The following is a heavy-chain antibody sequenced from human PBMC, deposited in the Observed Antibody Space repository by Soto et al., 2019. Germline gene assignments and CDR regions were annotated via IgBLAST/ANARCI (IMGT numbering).Heavy chain of an antibody. J-gene: IGHJ4*02. V-gene: IGHV2-5*02. CDR3: AHYSSTCSFDY. D-gene: IGHD6-13*01. CDR1: GFSLSTSGMG. Sequence: QITLKESGPTLVKPTQTLTLTCTFSGFSLSTSGMGVGWIRQPPGKALEWLALIYWDDDKRYSPSLKSRLTTTKETAKNQVVLTRTNMDPVDTATYYCAHYSSTCSFDYWGQGTLVTVSS. CDR2: IYWDDDK.